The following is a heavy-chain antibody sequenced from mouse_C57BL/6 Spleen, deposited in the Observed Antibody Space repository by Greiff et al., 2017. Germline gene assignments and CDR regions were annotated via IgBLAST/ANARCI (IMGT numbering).Heavy chain of an antibody. CDR2: INPNYGTT. Sequence: EVQGVESGPELVKPGASVKISCKASGYSFTDYTMNWVKQSNGKSLEWIGVINPNYGTTSYNQKFKGKATLTVDQSSSTAYMQLNSLTSEASAVYYCARRGYYYAMDYWGQGTSVTVSS. J-gene: IGHJ4*01. V-gene: IGHV1-39*01. CDR1: GYSFTDYT. CDR3: ARRGYYYAMDY. D-gene: IGHD2-2*01.